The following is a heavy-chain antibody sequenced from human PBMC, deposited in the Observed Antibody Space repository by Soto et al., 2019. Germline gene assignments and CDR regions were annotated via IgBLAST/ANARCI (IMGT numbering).Heavy chain of an antibody. CDR1: GGTFSSYA. CDR2: IIPIFGTA. V-gene: IGHV1-69*12. Sequence: QVQLVQSGAEVKKPGSSVKVSCKASGGTFSSYAIGWVRQAPGQGLEWMGGIIPIFGTANYAQKFQGRVTITADESTSTAYMELSSLRSEDTAVYYCASRYGDYVPYYFDYWGQGTLVTVSS. J-gene: IGHJ4*02. CDR3: ASRYGDYVPYYFDY. D-gene: IGHD4-17*01.